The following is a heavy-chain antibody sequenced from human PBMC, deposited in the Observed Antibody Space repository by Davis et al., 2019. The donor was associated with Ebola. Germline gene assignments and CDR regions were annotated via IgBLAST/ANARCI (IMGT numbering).Heavy chain of an antibody. CDR1: GYSFINYY. CDR3: ARDPDEYYFDY. J-gene: IGHJ4*02. CDR2: INPSRGIT. V-gene: IGHV1-46*01. Sequence: AASAKVSCKAFGYSFINYYMHWVRQAPGQGPEWMGIINPSRGITNYAQKFQGRVTMTRDTSTSSVYLELSSLRSEDTAVYYCARDPDEYYFDYWGQGTLVTVSS.